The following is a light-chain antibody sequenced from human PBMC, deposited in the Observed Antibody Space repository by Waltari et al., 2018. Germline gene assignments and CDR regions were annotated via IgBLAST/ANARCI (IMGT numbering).Light chain of an antibody. CDR2: RND. Sequence: QSVLTQPPSASGTPGQRVTISCSGSSSNIGSNHVYWYQQLPGMAPTLLIYRNDQRPSGVPDRFSGSKSGSSVSLAISGLRSEDEADYYCGAWDDSLSGHYVFGTGTKVTVL. V-gene: IGLV1-47*01. J-gene: IGLJ1*01. CDR3: GAWDDSLSGHYV. CDR1: SSNIGSNH.